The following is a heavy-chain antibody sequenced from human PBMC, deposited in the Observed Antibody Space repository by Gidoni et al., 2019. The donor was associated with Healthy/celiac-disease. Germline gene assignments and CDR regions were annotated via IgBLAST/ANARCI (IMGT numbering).Heavy chain of an antibody. Sequence: EVQLVESGGGLVKPGGSLRLSCAASGFTFSSYSMNWVRQAPGKGLEWVSSISSSSSYIYYADSVKGRFTISRDNAKNSLYLQMNSLRAEDTAVYYCARKGVGATSRGFDYWGQGTLVTVSS. J-gene: IGHJ4*02. CDR3: ARKGVGATSRGFDY. CDR2: ISSSSSYI. CDR1: GFTFSSYS. D-gene: IGHD1-26*01. V-gene: IGHV3-21*01.